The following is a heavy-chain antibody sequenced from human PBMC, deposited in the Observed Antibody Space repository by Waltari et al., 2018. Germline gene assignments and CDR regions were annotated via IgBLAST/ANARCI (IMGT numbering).Heavy chain of an antibody. V-gene: IGHV4-34*01. CDR2: INHSGST. CDR1: GGSFSGYY. J-gene: IGHJ4*02. Sequence: QVQLQQWGAGLLKPSATLSLTCAVYGGSFSGYYWSWIRQPPGKGLEWIGEINHSGSTNYNPSLKSRVTISVDTSKNQFSLKLSSVTAADTAVYYCARGAIQGYFDYWGQGTLVTVSS. CDR3: ARGAIQGYFDY. D-gene: IGHD3-3*01.